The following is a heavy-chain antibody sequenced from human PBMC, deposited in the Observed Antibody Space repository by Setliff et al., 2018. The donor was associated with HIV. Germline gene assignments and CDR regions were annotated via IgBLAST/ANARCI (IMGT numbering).Heavy chain of an antibody. CDR2: IYTSGCT. Sequence: PSETLSLTCTVSGGSISSGSYYWSWIRQPAGKGLEWIGRIYTSGCTNYNPSLKSRVTISVDTSKNQFSLKLSSVTAADTAVYYCAGSWSGYPLSFGYWGQGTLVTVSS. CDR3: AGSWSGYPLSFGY. CDR1: GGSISSGSYY. J-gene: IGHJ4*02. V-gene: IGHV4-61*02. D-gene: IGHD3-3*01.